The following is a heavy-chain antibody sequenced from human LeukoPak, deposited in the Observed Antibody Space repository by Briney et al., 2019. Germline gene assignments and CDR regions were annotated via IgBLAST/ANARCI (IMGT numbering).Heavy chain of an antibody. CDR3: AGERGGPEWYFDL. Sequence: PGGSLRLSCAASGFTFSNYDMDWVRQAPGKGLEWVAVIWEDGNNKYYGDSVKGRFTISRDNSKNTLYLEMNSLRAEDTAVYYCAGERGGPEWYFDLWGRGTLVTVSS. J-gene: IGHJ2*01. CDR2: IWEDGNNK. D-gene: IGHD3-10*01. V-gene: IGHV3-33*01. CDR1: GFTFSNYD.